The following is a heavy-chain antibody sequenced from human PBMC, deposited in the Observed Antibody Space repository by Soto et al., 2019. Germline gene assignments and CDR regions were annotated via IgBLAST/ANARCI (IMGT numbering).Heavy chain of an antibody. J-gene: IGHJ4*02. CDR2: VWYDGSNK. CDR1: GFTFSPYG. Sequence: QVQLVESGGCVVQPGKSLRLSCAASGFTFSPYGMHWVRQAPGKGLEGVAVVWYDGSNKYHGDSLKGRFTISRDNSKNALYLQINNLTADDTAVYYCGRDGALGDTAVVDSWGQGTLVTVSS. D-gene: IGHD5-18*01. CDR3: GRDGALGDTAVVDS. V-gene: IGHV3-33*01.